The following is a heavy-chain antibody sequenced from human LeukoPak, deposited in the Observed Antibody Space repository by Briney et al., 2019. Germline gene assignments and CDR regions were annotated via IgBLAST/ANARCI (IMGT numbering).Heavy chain of an antibody. D-gene: IGHD5-12*01. Sequence: PSETLSLTCAVSGGSISSGGYSWSWIRQPPGKGLEWIGYIYHSGSTYYNPSLKSRVTISVDRSKNQFSLKLTSVTAADTAVYYCARLNGGYDDYVGFDYWGQGTLVTVSS. CDR3: ARLNGGYDDYVGFDY. CDR1: GGSISSGGYS. CDR2: IYHSGST. J-gene: IGHJ4*02. V-gene: IGHV4-30-2*01.